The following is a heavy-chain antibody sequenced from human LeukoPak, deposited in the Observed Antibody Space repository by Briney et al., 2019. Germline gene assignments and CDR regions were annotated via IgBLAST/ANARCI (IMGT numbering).Heavy chain of an antibody. Sequence: ASVKVSCKASGYTFTSYDFNWVRQATGQRPEWMGWMSPNSGDTGYAQKFQDRVTMTRNASISTAYMELSSLRSDDTAVYYCARVDRYYDILTGYYNDGGYYFDYWGQGTLVTVSS. CDR3: ARVDRYYDILTGYYNDGGYYFDY. V-gene: IGHV1-8*01. J-gene: IGHJ4*02. CDR2: MSPNSGDT. D-gene: IGHD3-9*01. CDR1: GYTFTSYD.